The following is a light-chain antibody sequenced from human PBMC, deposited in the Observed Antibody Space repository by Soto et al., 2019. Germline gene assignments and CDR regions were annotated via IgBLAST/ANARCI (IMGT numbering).Light chain of an antibody. J-gene: IGKJ3*01. Sequence: EIVLMQSPGTLSLSPGEGATLSCRASQSVNNNYLAWYQQRPGQAPTVLIFDTSRRATVVPDRFSGSGSGTDFTLSISRVEPDDFAVYYCQQYGSSQFTFGPGTKVNIK. CDR1: QSVNNNY. CDR3: QQYGSSQFT. V-gene: IGKV3-20*01. CDR2: DTS.